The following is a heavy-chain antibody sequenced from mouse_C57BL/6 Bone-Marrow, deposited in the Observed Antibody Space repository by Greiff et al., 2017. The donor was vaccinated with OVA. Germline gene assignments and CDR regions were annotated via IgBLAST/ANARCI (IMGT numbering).Heavy chain of an antibody. CDR3: TRGYSNYYAMDY. V-gene: IGHV1-15*01. CDR2: LDPETGGT. J-gene: IGHJ4*01. Sequence: QVQLQQSGAELVRPGASVTLSCKASGYTFTDYEMHWVKQTPVHGLEWIGALDPETGGTAYNQKFKGKAILTADKSSSPAYMELRSLTSEDSAVYYCTRGYSNYYAMDYWGQGTSVTVSS. D-gene: IGHD2-5*01. CDR1: GYTFTDYE.